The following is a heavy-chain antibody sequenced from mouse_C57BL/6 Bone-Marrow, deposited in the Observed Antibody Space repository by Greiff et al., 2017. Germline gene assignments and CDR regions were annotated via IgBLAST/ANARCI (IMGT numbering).Heavy chain of an antibody. V-gene: IGHV1-52*01. CDR1: GYTFTSYW. CDR3: ARLGGTAQATTWFAY. CDR2: IDPSDSET. J-gene: IGHJ3*01. D-gene: IGHD3-2*02. Sequence: QVQLQQPGAELVRPGSSVKLSCKASGYTFTSYWMHWVKQRPIQGLEWIGNIDPSDSETHYTQKFKDKATFTVDKSSSTAYMQLSSLTSEDSAVYYCARLGGTAQATTWFAYWGQGTLVTVSA.